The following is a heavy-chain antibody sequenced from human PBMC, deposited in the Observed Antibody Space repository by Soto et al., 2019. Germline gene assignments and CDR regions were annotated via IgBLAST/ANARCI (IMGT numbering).Heavy chain of an antibody. D-gene: IGHD1-7*01. CDR2: IYRTGST. CDR1: GGSFSSNNW. V-gene: IGHV4-4*02. Sequence: ASETLSLTCAVSGGSFSSNNWWTWVRQPPGQGLEWIGEIYRTGSTNYNPSLKSRVTISLDKSENQFSLKVTSLTAADTAVYYCASRDPGTSVDYWGQGTLVTVSS. CDR3: ASRDPGTSVDY. J-gene: IGHJ4*02.